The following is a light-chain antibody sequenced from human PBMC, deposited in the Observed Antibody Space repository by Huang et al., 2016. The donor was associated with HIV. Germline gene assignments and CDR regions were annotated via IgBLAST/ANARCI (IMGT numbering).Light chain of an antibody. V-gene: IGKV3-20*01. CDR1: QSVSSSY. CDR2: TTS. J-gene: IGKJ4*01. CDR3: QQYGSSPLT. Sequence: EIVLTQSPGTLSLSPGERATLSCRASQSVSSSYLAWYQQKPGQAPRLLIYTTSSSATGIPDRFSGSGSGTDFTLTISRLEPEDFAVYYCQQYGSSPLTFGGGTKVEIK.